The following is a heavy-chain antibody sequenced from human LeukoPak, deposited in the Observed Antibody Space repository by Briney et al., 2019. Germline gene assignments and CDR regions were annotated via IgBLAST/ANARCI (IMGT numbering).Heavy chain of an antibody. CDR2: INHSGST. CDR3: ARHLRYFDWCWFDP. CDR1: GGSISSYY. J-gene: IGHJ5*02. Sequence: SETLSLTCTVSGGSISSYYWSWIRQPPGKGLEWIGEINHSGSTNYNPSLKSRVTISVDTSKNQFSLRLSSVTAADTAVYYCARHLRYFDWCWFDPWGQGTLVTVSS. V-gene: IGHV4-34*01. D-gene: IGHD3-9*01.